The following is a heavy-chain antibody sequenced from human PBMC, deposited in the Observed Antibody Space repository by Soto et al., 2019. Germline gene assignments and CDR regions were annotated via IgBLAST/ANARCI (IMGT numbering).Heavy chain of an antibody. J-gene: IGHJ3*01. CDR3: VKDGLTAIFGLVWDGVNV. D-gene: IGHD3-3*01. CDR2: ISGNSENI. CDR1: GFSFDDYP. V-gene: IGHV3-9*01. Sequence: EVQLVESGGDLVQPGRSLRLSCAASGFSFDDYPMHWVRQAPGKGLEWVSGISGNSENIGYADSVKGRFTISRDNAKKSLYLQLSGRRAEDTALYFCVKDGLTAIFGLVWDGVNVWGRGTMVTVSS.